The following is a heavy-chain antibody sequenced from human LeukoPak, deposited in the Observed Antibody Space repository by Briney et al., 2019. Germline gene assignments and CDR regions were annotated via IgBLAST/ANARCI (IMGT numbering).Heavy chain of an antibody. CDR2: ISGSGDTT. J-gene: IGHJ4*02. CDR1: GFIFSSYA. Sequence: GGSLRLSYAASGFIFSSYAMNWVRQAPGKGLEWVTVISGSGDTTYYADSVKGRFTISRDNSKNTLYLQMNSLRAEDTAIYYCAKESSGWVVAASDYWGQGTLVTVSS. CDR3: AKESSGWVVAASDY. V-gene: IGHV3-23*01. D-gene: IGHD2-15*01.